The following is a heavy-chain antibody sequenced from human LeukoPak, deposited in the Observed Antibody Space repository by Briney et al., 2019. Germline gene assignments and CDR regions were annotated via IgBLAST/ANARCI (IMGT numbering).Heavy chain of an antibody. CDR1: GYTLTELS. Sequence: ASVKVSCKVSGYTLTELSMHWVRQAPGKGLEWMGGFDPEDGEAFYAQKFQGRVTMTEDTSTDTAYMELSSLRSDDTAVYYYATHPLGYFDSWGQETLVTVSS. CDR3: ATHPLGYFDS. J-gene: IGHJ4*02. V-gene: IGHV1-24*01. CDR2: FDPEDGEA.